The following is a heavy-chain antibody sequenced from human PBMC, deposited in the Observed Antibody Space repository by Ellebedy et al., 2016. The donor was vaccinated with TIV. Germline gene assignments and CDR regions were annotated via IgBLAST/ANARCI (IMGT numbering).Heavy chain of an antibody. D-gene: IGHD5-12*01. Sequence: GGSLRLXCAASGFTFSSYAMSWVRQAPGKGLEWVSAISGSGGSTYYADSVKGRFTISRDNAKNSLYLQMNSLRAEDTAVYYCASPYSGYDPTFDYWGQGTLVTVSS. CDR1: GFTFSSYA. J-gene: IGHJ4*02. CDR2: ISGSGGST. V-gene: IGHV3-23*01. CDR3: ASPYSGYDPTFDY.